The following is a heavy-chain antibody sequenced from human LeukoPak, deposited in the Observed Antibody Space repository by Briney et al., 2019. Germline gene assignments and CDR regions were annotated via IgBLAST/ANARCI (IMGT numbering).Heavy chain of an antibody. J-gene: IGHJ4*02. CDR2: INPNSGGT. CDR3: ARDERYDSSGYPFDY. CDR1: GYTFTGYY. Sequence: SVQVSCKASGYTFTGYYMHWVRQAPGQGLEWMGWINPNSGGTNYAQKFQGRVTMTRDTSISTAYMELSRLRSDDTAVYYCARDERYDSSGYPFDYWGQGTLVTVSS. D-gene: IGHD3-22*01. V-gene: IGHV1-2*02.